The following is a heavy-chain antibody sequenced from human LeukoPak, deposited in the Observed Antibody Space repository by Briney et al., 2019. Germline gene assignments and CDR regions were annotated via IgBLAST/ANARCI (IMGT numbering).Heavy chain of an antibody. J-gene: IGHJ5*02. CDR1: GYTFTSYG. Sequence: ASVKVSCEASGYTFTSYGISWVRQAPGQGLEWMGWISAYNGNTNYAQKLQGRVTMTTDTSTSTAYMELRSLRSDDTAVYYCARAASRVVPAAMGGNWFDPWGQGTLVTVSS. CDR3: ARAASRVVPAAMGGNWFDP. D-gene: IGHD2-2*01. V-gene: IGHV1-18*01. CDR2: ISAYNGNT.